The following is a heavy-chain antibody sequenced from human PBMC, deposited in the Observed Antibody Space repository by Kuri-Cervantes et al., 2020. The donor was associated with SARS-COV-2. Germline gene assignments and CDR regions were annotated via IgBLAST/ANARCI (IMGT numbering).Heavy chain of an antibody. CDR2: IKSRTDGETI. J-gene: IGHJ4*02. D-gene: IGHD2-2*01. CDR1: GFNFNGSW. Sequence: GESLKISCVASGFNFNGSWMNWVRQAPGKGLEWVGLIKSRTDGETIVYAAPVKGRFTIPRYDSENTLFLQRNSLETEDTAVYYCATDAAHTSMAYWGQGTLVTVSS. V-gene: IGHV3-15*07. CDR3: ATDAAHTSMAY.